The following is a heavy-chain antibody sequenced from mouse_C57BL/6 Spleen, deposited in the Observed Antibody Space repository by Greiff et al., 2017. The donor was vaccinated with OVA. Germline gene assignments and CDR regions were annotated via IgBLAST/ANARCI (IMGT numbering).Heavy chain of an antibody. D-gene: IGHD1-1*01. V-gene: IGHV1-52*01. CDR3: ARSLITTVVADY. Sequence: QVQLQQPGAELVRPGSSVKLSCKASGYTFTSYWMHWVKQRPIQGLEWIGNIDPSDSETHYNQKFKDKATLTVDKSSSTAYMQLSSLTSEDSAVHYCARSLITTVVADYWGQGTTLTVSS. J-gene: IGHJ2*01. CDR2: IDPSDSET. CDR1: GYTFTSYW.